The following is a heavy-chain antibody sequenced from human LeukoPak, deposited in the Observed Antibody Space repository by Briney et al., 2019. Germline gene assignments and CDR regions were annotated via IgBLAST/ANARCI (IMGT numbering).Heavy chain of an antibody. CDR2: INHSGST. CDR1: GGSFSGYY. V-gene: IGHV4-34*01. D-gene: IGHD5-18*01. J-gene: IGHJ4*02. CDR3: ARHKRVQLWLLVGYFDY. Sequence: SETLSLACAVYGGSFSGYYWSWIRQPPGKGLEWIGEINHSGSTYYNPSLKSRVTISVDTSKNQFSLKLSSVTAADTAVYYCARHKRVQLWLLVGYFDYWGQGTLVTVSS.